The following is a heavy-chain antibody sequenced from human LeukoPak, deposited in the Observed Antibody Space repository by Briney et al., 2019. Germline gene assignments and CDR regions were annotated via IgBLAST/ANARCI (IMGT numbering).Heavy chain of an antibody. CDR1: GFTFSSYS. CDR3: ARGGASSSWTDY. D-gene: IGHD6-13*01. CDR2: ISSSSSYI. J-gene: IGHJ4*02. Sequence: GGSLRLSCAASGFTFSSYSMNWVRQAPGKGLEWVSSISSSSSYIYYADSVKGRFTISRDNAKNSLYLQMNSLRAEDTAVYYCARGGASSSWTDYWGQGTLVTVSS. V-gene: IGHV3-21*01.